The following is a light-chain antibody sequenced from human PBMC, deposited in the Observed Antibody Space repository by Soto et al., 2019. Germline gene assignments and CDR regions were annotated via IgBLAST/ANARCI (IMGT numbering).Light chain of an antibody. J-gene: IGKJ3*01. CDR2: VTS. CDR3: QQYGSSLFT. Sequence: EIVLTQSPATLSLSPGERATLSCRASQSVSSKYLAGYQQKPGQAPRVLIYVTSIRASDVPESFSGGGSGADFTLTITSLEREDFAVYYCQQYGSSLFTFAPGTKVDIK. CDR1: QSVSSKY. V-gene: IGKV3-20*01.